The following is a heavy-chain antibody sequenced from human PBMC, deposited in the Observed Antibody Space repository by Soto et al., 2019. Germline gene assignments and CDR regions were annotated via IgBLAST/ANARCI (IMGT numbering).Heavy chain of an antibody. CDR3: ARDEAGGNVVVPAAMDY. J-gene: IGHJ4*02. CDR2: IIPIFGTA. D-gene: IGHD2-2*01. V-gene: IGHV1-69*13. Sequence: SVKVSCKASGGTFSSYAISWVRQDPGQGLEWMGGIIPIFGTANYAQKFQGRVTITADESTSTAYMELSSLRSEDTAVYYCARDEAGGNVVVPAAMDYWGQGTLVTVSS. CDR1: GGTFSSYA.